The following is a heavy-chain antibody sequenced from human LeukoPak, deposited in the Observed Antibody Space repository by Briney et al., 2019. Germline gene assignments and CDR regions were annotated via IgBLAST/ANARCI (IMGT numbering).Heavy chain of an antibody. J-gene: IGHJ5*02. CDR3: ARHATAGYYDSSGYYRWFDP. CDR2: IYPGDSDT. V-gene: IGHV5-51*01. CDR1: GYSFTSYW. D-gene: IGHD3-22*01. Sequence: GESLKISCKGSGYSFTSYWIGWVRQMPGKGLEWMGIIYPGDSDTRYSPSLQGQVTISADKSISTAYLQWSSLKASDTAMYYCARHATAGYYDSSGYYRWFDPWGQGTLVTVSS.